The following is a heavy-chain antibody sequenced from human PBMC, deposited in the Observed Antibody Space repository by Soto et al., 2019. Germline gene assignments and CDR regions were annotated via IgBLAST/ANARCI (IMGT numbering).Heavy chain of an antibody. CDR2: ISAYNGNT. CDR3: ARDAAAGLNDY. J-gene: IGHJ4*02. Sequence: ASVKVSCKASGYTFSSYGISWVRQAPGQGLEWMGWISAYNGNTNYAQKLQGRVTMTTDTSTSTAYMEVRSLRSDDTAVYYCARDAAAGLNDYWGQGTLVTVSS. V-gene: IGHV1-18*01. CDR1: GYTFSSYG. D-gene: IGHD6-13*01.